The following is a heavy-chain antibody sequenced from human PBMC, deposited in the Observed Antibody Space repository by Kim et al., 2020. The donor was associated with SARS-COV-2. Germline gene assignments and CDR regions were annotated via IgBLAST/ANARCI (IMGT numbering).Heavy chain of an antibody. D-gene: IGHD2-2*01. V-gene: IGHV3-30*03. J-gene: IGHJ4*02. CDR2: ISYDGSNK. CDR1: GFTFSSYG. Sequence: GGSLRLSCAASGFTFSSYGMHWVRQAPGKGLEWVAVISYDGSNKYYADSVKGRFTNSRDNSKNTLYLQMNSLRAEDTAVYYCAVRSSYCSSTSCSRDFDYWGQGTLVTVSS. CDR3: AVRSSYCSSTSCSRDFDY.